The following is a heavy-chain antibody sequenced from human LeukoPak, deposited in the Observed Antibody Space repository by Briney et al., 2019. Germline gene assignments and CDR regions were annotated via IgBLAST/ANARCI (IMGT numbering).Heavy chain of an antibody. Sequence: SETLSLTCTVSGGSISSSSYYWGWIRQPPGKGREWIGTIYYSGTTYYDPSLKSRVTISVDTSKNQFSLKLSSVTAADTAVYYCATRNYYDSTGYYYWGQGTLVTVSS. CDR2: IYYSGTT. V-gene: IGHV4-39*07. D-gene: IGHD3-22*01. J-gene: IGHJ4*02. CDR1: GGSISSSSYY. CDR3: ATRNYYDSTGYYY.